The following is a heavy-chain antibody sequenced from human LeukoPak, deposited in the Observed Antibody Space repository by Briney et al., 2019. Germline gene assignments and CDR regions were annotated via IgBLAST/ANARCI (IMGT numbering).Heavy chain of an antibody. CDR3: AGCVIAVAGTGYYYYGMDV. J-gene: IGHJ6*04. CDR2: IIPIFGTA. V-gene: IGHV1-69*13. CDR1: GGTFSSYA. D-gene: IGHD6-19*01. Sequence: AASVKVSCKASGGTFSSYAISWVRQAPGQGLEWMGGIIPIFGTANYAQKFQGRVTITADESTSTAYMELSSLRSEDTAVYYCAGCVIAVAGTGYYYYGMDVWGKGTTVTVSS.